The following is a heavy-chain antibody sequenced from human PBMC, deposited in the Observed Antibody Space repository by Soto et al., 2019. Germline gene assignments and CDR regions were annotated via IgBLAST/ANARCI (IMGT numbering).Heavy chain of an antibody. Sequence: QVQLVQSGAEVKKPGASVKVSCKASGYTFTSYYMHWVRQAPGQGLEWMGIINPSGGSTSYAQKFQGRVTMTRDTSTSTVYGELSSLRSEDTAVYYCAGAARPREGWCDPWGQGTLVTVSS. CDR1: GYTFTSYY. CDR2: INPSGGST. V-gene: IGHV1-46*03. D-gene: IGHD6-6*01. CDR3: AGAARPREGWCDP. J-gene: IGHJ5*02.